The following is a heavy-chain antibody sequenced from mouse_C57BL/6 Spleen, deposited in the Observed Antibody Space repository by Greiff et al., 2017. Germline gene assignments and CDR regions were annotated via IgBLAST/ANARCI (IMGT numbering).Heavy chain of an antibody. D-gene: IGHD2-4*01. Sequence: VMLVESGPGRVAPSQSLSITCTVSGFPLTSYGVSWVRQPPGKGLEWLGVIWGDGSTDYHSGLKSRLSISKDDSKSQVFLRLTSLQPDDTATYYCAKGDDYDGDAMDYWGQGTSVTVSS. CDR1: GFPLTSYG. CDR3: AKGDDYDGDAMDY. V-gene: IGHV2-3*01. CDR2: IWGDGST. J-gene: IGHJ4*01.